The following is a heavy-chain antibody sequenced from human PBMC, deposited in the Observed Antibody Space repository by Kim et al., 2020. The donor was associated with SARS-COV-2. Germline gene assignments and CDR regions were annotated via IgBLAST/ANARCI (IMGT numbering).Heavy chain of an antibody. V-gene: IGHV3-74*01. CDR2: VNSDGTST. D-gene: IGHD1-1*01. CDR3: LGVSWNDETY. CDR1: GFTFSRYW. J-gene: IGHJ4*02. Sequence: GGSLRLSCAASGFTFSRYWMHWVRQTPGKGLVWVPYVNSDGTSTNYADPVRGRFSIPRDNTKNTVSLQMNSLRGEDTAIYSCLGVSWNDETYWGQGTLV.